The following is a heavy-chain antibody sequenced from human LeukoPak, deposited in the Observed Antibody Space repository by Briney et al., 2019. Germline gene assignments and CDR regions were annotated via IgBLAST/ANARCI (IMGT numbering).Heavy chain of an antibody. CDR2: VRYDGDNQ. D-gene: IGHD2-21*01. J-gene: IGHJ6*04. CDR3: AKLGGLRFMSTIEV. V-gene: IGHV3-30*02. Sequence: PGESLGPPCAASGFTFKGFGIHWVRQAPGKGLDWGAFVRYDGDNQYYADSVKGRFTVSRDNSKNTAYLQMNRLRSEDTALYFCAKLGGLRFMSTIEVWGKGTTVIVSP. CDR1: GFTFKGFG.